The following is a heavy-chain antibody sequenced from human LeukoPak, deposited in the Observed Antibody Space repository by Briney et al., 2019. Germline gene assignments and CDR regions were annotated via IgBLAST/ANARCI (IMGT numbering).Heavy chain of an antibody. Sequence: GGSLRLSCAASGFTFSSYWMSWVRQAPGKGLEWVSAISGSGGNTYYADSVKGRFTISRDNSRNTLYLQMNSLRAEDTAIYYCAKIWCSGGSCGYFDYWGQGTLVTVSS. D-gene: IGHD2-15*01. CDR3: AKIWCSGGSCGYFDY. CDR1: GFTFSSYW. V-gene: IGHV3-23*01. J-gene: IGHJ4*02. CDR2: ISGSGGNT.